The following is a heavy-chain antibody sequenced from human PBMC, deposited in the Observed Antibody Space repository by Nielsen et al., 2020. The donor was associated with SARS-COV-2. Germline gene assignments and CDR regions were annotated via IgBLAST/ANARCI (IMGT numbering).Heavy chain of an antibody. Sequence: SETLSLTCTVSGGSISSYYWSWIRQPPGKGLEWIGEINHSGSTNYNPSLKSRVTISVDTSKNQFSLKLSSVTAADTAVYYCSLRYFDWLVPFDIWGQGTMVTVSS. CDR2: INHSGST. CDR3: SLRYFDWLVPFDI. V-gene: IGHV4-34*01. CDR1: GGSISSYY. J-gene: IGHJ3*02. D-gene: IGHD3-9*01.